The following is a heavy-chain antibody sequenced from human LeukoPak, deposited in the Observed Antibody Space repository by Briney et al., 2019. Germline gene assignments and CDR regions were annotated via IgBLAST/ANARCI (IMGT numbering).Heavy chain of an antibody. V-gene: IGHV4-4*02. Sequence: SGTLSLTCAVSGGSINSSNWWSWVRQPPGKGLEWIGEIYHSGSTNYNPSLKSRVTISVDTSKNQFSLKLSSVTAADTAVYHCARGGPYYFDYWGQGTLVTVSS. J-gene: IGHJ4*02. CDR1: GGSINSSNW. CDR3: ARGGPYYFDY. CDR2: IYHSGST.